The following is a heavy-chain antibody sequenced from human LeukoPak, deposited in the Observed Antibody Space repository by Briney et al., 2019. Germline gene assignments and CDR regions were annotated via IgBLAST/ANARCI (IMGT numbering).Heavy chain of an antibody. CDR3: ARARDRYDILTGFASLYYYYGMDV. D-gene: IGHD3-9*01. CDR2: IIPIFGTA. J-gene: IGHJ6*02. CDR1: GGTFSSYA. V-gene: IGHV1-69*13. Sequence: SVKVSCTTSGGTFSSYAISWMRQAPGQGLEWMGGIIPIFGTANYVQKFQGRVTITADESTSTAYMELSSLRSEDTAVYYCARARDRYDILTGFASLYYYYGMDVWGQGTTVTVSS.